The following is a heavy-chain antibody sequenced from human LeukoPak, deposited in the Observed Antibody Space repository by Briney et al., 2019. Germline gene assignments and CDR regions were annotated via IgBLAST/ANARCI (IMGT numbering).Heavy chain of an antibody. Sequence: GASVKVSCKASGYTFTGYYMHWVRQAPGQGLEWMGWINPNSGGTNYAQKFQGRVTMTRDTSISTAYMELSRLRSDDTAVYYCARVKPRIVVVIRAKRDYFDYWGQGTLVTVSS. CDR1: GYTFTGYY. V-gene: IGHV1-2*02. J-gene: IGHJ4*02. CDR3: ARVKPRIVVVIRAKRDYFDY. CDR2: INPNSGGT. D-gene: IGHD3-22*01.